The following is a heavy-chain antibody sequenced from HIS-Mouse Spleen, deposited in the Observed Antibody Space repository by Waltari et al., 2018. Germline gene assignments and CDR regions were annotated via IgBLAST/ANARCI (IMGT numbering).Heavy chain of an antibody. D-gene: IGHD7-27*01. CDR2: IKQDGSEK. Sequence: WMSWVRQAPGKGLEWVANIKQDGSEKYYVDSVKGRFTISRDNAKNSLYLQMNSLRAEDTAVYYCARDGGTGDFDYWGQGTLVTVSS. V-gene: IGHV3-7*01. J-gene: IGHJ4*02. CDR3: ARDGGTGDFDY. CDR1: W.